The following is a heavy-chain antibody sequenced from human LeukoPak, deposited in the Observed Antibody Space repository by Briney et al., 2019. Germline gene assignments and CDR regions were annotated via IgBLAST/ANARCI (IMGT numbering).Heavy chain of an antibody. V-gene: IGHV4-39*07. J-gene: IGHJ3*02. CDR1: GGSISSSSYY. CDR3: ASQTPPYYYDSSGRAFDI. D-gene: IGHD3-22*01. Sequence: SETLSLTCTVSGGSISSSSYYWGWIRQPPGKGLEWIGSIYYSGSTHYNPSLKSRVTISVDTSKNQFSLKLSSVTAADTAVYYCASQTPPYYYDSSGRAFDIWGQGTMVTVSS. CDR2: IYYSGST.